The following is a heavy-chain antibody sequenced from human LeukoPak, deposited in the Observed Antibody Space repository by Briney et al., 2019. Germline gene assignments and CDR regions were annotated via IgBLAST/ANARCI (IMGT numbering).Heavy chain of an antibody. Sequence: GGSLRLSCAASEFTFSNYAMSWVRQAPGKGLEWVSVIYSGGSTYYADSVKGRFTISRDNSKNTLYLQMNSLRAEDTAVYYCAREVREDYYMDVWGKGTTVTVSS. CDR2: IYSGGST. D-gene: IGHD3-10*01. CDR1: EFTFSNYA. CDR3: AREVREDYYMDV. J-gene: IGHJ6*03. V-gene: IGHV3-53*01.